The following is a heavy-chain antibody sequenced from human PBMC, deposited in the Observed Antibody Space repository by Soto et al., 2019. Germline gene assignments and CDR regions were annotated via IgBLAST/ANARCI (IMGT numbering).Heavy chain of an antibody. Sequence: QVQLQESGPGLVKPSETLSLTCTVSGGSISSYYWSWIRQPPGKGLEWIGYIYYSGSTDYNPSLKSRVTISVDTSKSQFSPTLSSGTASDTAVYYWARATTTRLAVWGQGTTVTVSS. J-gene: IGHJ6*02. CDR3: ARATTTRLAV. CDR1: GGSISSYY. D-gene: IGHD4-17*01. V-gene: IGHV4-59*01. CDR2: IYYSGST.